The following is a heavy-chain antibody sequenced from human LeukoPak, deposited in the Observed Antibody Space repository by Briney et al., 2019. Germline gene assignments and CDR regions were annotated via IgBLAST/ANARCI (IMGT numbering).Heavy chain of an antibody. CDR1: GYTFDSYG. CDR2: ISPYNDYT. CDR3: GRWYCSSTSCYAGPFDI. V-gene: IGHV1-18*04. D-gene: IGHD2-2*01. Sequence: ASVKVSCKSSGYTFDSYGISWVRQAPGQGLEWMGWISPYNDYTNYAQKFQGRVTMTTDTSTSTAYMELGSLRSDDTAVYYCGRWYCSSTSCYAGPFDIWGQGTMVTVSS. J-gene: IGHJ3*02.